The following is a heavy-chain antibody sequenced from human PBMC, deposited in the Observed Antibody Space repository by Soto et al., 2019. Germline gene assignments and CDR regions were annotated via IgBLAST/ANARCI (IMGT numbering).Heavy chain of an antibody. CDR3: AKDPYSTTVTTPTVSYFDY. V-gene: IGHV3-23*01. D-gene: IGHD4-17*01. CDR1: GFTFSSYA. J-gene: IGHJ4*02. Sequence: PGGSLRLSCAASGFTFSSYAMSWVRQAPGKGLEWVSAISGSGGSTYYADSVKGRFTISRDNSKNTLYLQMNSLRAEDTAVYYCAKDPYSTTVTTPTVSYFDYRGQATLVTVSS. CDR2: ISGSGGST.